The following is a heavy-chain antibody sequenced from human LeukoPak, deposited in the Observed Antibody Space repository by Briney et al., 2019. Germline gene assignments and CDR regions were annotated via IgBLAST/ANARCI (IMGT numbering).Heavy chain of an antibody. Sequence: PGGSLRLSCAASGFSFSKHGLHWVRQAPGKGLEWVASISSDGISEFYTDSVQGRFTISRDNSKNTVYLQMNSLRPEDWALYYGARGPRFLDLTWDCWGQGTLVTVSS. CDR1: GFSFSKHG. CDR3: ARGPRFLDLTWDC. V-gene: IGHV3-30*04. J-gene: IGHJ1*01. CDR2: ISSDGISE. D-gene: IGHD3-3*01.